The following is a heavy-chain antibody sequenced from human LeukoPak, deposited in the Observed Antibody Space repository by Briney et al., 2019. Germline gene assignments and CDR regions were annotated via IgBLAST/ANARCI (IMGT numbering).Heavy chain of an antibody. CDR2: ISNDGEST. J-gene: IGHJ4*02. Sequence: PGGSLRLSRAASGLTLSNYVIHWVRQAPGKGLEYVSAISNDGESTYYADSLKGRFTISRDNSKNTVSLQMDSLTFEDMAVYYCAREAYSSGRAGCFDYWGQGTLVTVSS. CDR1: GLTLSNYV. V-gene: IGHV3-64*02. D-gene: IGHD6-25*01. CDR3: AREAYSSGRAGCFDY.